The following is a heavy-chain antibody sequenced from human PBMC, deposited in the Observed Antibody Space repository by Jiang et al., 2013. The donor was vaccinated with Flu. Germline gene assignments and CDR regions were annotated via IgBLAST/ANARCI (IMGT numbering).Heavy chain of an antibody. Sequence: LLKPSETLSLICDVFGGSFSGDYWSWIRQPPGKGLEWIGEINQSGSTNYNPSLESRVIISVDTSKNQFSLKLSSVTAADTAVYYCARARTSQFRGVIKKAYYMDVWGKGTTVTVSS. CDR1: GGSFSGDY. CDR3: ARARTSQFRGVIKKAYYMDV. D-gene: IGHD3-10*01. CDR2: INQSGST. V-gene: IGHV4-34*01. J-gene: IGHJ6*03.